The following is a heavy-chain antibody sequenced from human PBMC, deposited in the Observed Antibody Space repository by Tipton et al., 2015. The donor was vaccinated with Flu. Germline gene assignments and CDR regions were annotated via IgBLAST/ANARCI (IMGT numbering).Heavy chain of an antibody. J-gene: IGHJ4*02. CDR3: AKEWDYYDTHGMVDY. Sequence: SLRLSCAASGFTVSSNYMSWVRQAPGKGLEWVSVISGSGGSTYYADSVKGRFTISRDNSKNTLYLQMNSLRAEDTAVYYCAKEWDYYDTHGMVDYWGQGTLVTVSS. CDR1: GFTVSSNY. V-gene: IGHV3-23*01. D-gene: IGHD3-22*01. CDR2: ISGSGGST.